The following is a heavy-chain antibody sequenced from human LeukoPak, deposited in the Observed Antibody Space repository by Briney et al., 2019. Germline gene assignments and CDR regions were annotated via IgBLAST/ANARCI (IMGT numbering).Heavy chain of an antibody. CDR3: ARDPTAIWFGESKPMYYFDY. CDR1: GVSFSGYY. J-gene: IGHJ4*02. Sequence: PSETLSLTCAVYGVSFSGYYWSWIRQPPGKGLEWIGYIYYSGSTNYNPSLKSRVTISVDTSKNQFSLKLSSVTAADTAVYYCARDPTAIWFGESKPMYYFDYWGQGTLVTVSS. V-gene: IGHV4-59*01. D-gene: IGHD3-10*01. CDR2: IYYSGST.